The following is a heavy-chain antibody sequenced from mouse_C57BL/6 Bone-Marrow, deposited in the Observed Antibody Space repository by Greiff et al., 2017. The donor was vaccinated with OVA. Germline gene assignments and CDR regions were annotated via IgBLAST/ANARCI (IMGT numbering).Heavy chain of an antibody. CDR1: GYSITSGYY. Sequence: VQLQQSGPGLVKPSQSLSLTCSVPGYSITSGYYWNWIRQFPGNKLEWMGYISYDGSNNYNPSLKNRISITRDTSKNQFFLKLNSVTTEDTATYYCAREGGYGNYEDAMDYWGQGTSVTVSS. D-gene: IGHD2-1*01. V-gene: IGHV3-6*01. CDR3: AREGGYGNYEDAMDY. CDR2: ISYDGSN. J-gene: IGHJ4*01.